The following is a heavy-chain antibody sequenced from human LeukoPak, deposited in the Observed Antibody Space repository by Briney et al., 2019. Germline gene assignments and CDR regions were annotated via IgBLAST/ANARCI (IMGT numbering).Heavy chain of an antibody. V-gene: IGHV1-3*03. CDR3: ARGLGSASFDY. CDR2: INGGTGNT. D-gene: IGHD2-2*01. Sequence: ASVKVSCKASGYNFNNFAIHWVRQAPGQRPEWMGCINGGTGNTEYSQEFHHRVTITRDTSASTAYMYMSGLRSEDMAVYYCARGLGSASFDYWGQGTLVTVSS. CDR1: GYNFNNFA. J-gene: IGHJ4*02.